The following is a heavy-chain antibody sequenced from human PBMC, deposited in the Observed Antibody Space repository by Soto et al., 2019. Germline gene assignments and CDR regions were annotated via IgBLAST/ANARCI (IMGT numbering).Heavy chain of an antibody. CDR2: ISYDGSNK. Sequence: QVQLVESGGGVVQPGRSLRLSCAASGFTFSSYGMHWVRQAPGKGLEWVAVISYDGSNKYYADSVKGRFTISRDNSKNMLYLQMNSLRAEDTAVYYCAKDPNYYGSGSYYMGYWGQGTLVTVSS. CDR1: GFTFSSYG. V-gene: IGHV3-30*18. D-gene: IGHD3-10*01. CDR3: AKDPNYYGSGSYYMGY. J-gene: IGHJ4*02.